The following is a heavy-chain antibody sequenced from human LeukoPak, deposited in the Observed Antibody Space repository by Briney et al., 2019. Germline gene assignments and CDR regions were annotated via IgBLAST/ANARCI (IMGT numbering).Heavy chain of an antibody. V-gene: IGHV4-59*01. CDR3: ARYSLLPRYFDL. J-gene: IGHJ2*01. CDR2: IYYSGST. D-gene: IGHD6-13*01. Sequence: PSETLSLTCTVSGGSIGSYYWSWIRQPPGKGLEWIGYIYYSGSTNYNPSLKSRVTISVDTSKNQFSLKLSSVTAADTAVYYCARYSLLPRYFDLWGRGTLVTVSS. CDR1: GGSIGSYY.